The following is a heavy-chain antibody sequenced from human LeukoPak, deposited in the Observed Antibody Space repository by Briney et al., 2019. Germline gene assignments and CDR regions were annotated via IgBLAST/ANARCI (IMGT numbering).Heavy chain of an antibody. Sequence: SETLSLTCTVSGDSISSSRFNWGWIRQTPGKGLEWIGYIYYSGSTNYNPSLKSRVTISVDTSKNQFSLKLSSVTAADTAVYYCARDSSPRGLRLFNTNWFDPWGQGTLVTVSS. CDR2: IYYSGST. V-gene: IGHV4-61*01. CDR1: GDSISSSRFN. CDR3: ARDSSPRGLRLFNTNWFDP. J-gene: IGHJ5*02. D-gene: IGHD3-9*01.